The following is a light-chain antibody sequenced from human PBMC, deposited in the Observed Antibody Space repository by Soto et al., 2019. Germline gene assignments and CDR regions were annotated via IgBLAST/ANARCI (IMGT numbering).Light chain of an antibody. CDR2: DAS. J-gene: IGKJ4*01. Sequence: IVLTQSPATLSLSPGESATLSCRASQSVCVYLAWYQQKPGHPPRLIIYDASTRATGVPARFSSSGSETDFTLTISSLEPEDFAVYFCQQGIKWRKLTFGGGTKLEI. CDR3: QQGIKWRKLT. V-gene: IGKV3-11*01. CDR1: QSVCVY.